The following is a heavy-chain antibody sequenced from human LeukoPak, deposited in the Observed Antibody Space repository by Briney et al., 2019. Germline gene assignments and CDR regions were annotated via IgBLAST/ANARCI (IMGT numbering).Heavy chain of an antibody. CDR1: GFTFDDHA. D-gene: IGHD3-9*01. CDR3: LKDLCLTGYPHSFDY. J-gene: IGHJ4*02. CDR2: ISWNSGSI. Sequence: GGSLRLSCAASGFTFDDHAIHWARQLPGKGLEWVSGISWNSGSIGYADSVKGRFTISRDNAKNSLYLQMDSLRSVDTAFYYCLKDLCLTGYPHSFDYWGQGTQVTVSS. V-gene: IGHV3-9*01.